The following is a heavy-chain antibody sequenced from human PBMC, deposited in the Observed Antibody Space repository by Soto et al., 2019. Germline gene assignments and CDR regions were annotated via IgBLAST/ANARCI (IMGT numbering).Heavy chain of an antibody. CDR3: ARHSDDYGGNSIGIIDY. Sequence: PGESLKISCKGSGYSFTSYWISWVRQMPGKGLEWMGRIDSSDSYTNYSPSFQGHVTISADKSISTAYLQWSSLKASDTAMYYCARHSDDYGGNSIGIIDYWGQGTLVTVSS. D-gene: IGHD4-17*01. CDR2: IDSSDSYT. J-gene: IGHJ4*02. V-gene: IGHV5-10-1*01. CDR1: GYSFTSYW.